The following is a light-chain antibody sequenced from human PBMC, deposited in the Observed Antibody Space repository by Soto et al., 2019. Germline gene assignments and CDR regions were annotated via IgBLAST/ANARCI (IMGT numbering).Light chain of an antibody. V-gene: IGKV1-39*01. J-gene: IGKJ1*01. CDR3: QHSYSSLWT. CDR2: AAS. CDR1: QSISSY. Sequence: DFQMTQSTSTLCASVGDKVSNTFWASQSISSYLNWYQQKPGKAPKLLIYAASSLQSGVPSRFSGSGSGTDFTLTISSLQPEDFATYYCQHSYSSLWTFGQGSKVDIK.